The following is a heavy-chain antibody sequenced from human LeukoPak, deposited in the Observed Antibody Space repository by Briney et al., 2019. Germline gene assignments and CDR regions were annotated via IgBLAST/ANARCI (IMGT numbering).Heavy chain of an antibody. D-gene: IGHD2-15*01. J-gene: IGHJ3*02. Sequence: GASVKASCKASGGTLSSYAISWVRQAPGQGLEWMGRIIPIFGTANYAQKFQGRVTITTDESTSTAYMELSSLRSEDTAVYYCARDQYSSDAFDIWGQGTMVTVSS. CDR3: ARDQYSSDAFDI. CDR1: GGTLSSYA. V-gene: IGHV1-69*05. CDR2: IIPIFGTA.